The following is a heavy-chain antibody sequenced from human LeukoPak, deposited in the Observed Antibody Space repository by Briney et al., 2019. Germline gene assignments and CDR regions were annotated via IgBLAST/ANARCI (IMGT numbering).Heavy chain of an antibody. D-gene: IGHD3-10*01. J-gene: IGHJ5*02. Sequence: SETLSLTCAVYGGSFSGYYWSWIRQPPGKGLEWIGEINHSGSTNYNPSLKSRVTISVDTSKNQFSLKMSSVTAADTAVYYCARHRGPSYGSGSYYPNWFDPWGQGTLVTVSS. V-gene: IGHV4-34*01. CDR2: INHSGST. CDR3: ARHRGPSYGSGSYYPNWFDP. CDR1: GGSFSGYY.